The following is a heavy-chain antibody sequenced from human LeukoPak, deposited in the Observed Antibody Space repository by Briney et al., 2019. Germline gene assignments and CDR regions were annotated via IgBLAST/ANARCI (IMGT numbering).Heavy chain of an antibody. CDR3: ARGVTMIVVVIHDWYFDL. D-gene: IGHD3-22*01. J-gene: IGHJ2*01. CDR2: IYYSGST. V-gene: IGHV4-31*03. Sequence: PSETLSLTCTVSGGSISSGGYYWSWIRQHPGKGLEWIGYIYYSGSTYYNPSLKSRVTISVDTSKNQFFLKLSSVTAADTAVYYCARGVTMIVVVIHDWYFDLWGRGTLVTVSS. CDR1: GGSISSGGYY.